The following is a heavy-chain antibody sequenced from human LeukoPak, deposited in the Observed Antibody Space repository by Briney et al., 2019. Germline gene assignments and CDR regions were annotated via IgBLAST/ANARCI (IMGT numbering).Heavy chain of an antibody. J-gene: IGHJ4*02. V-gene: IGHV1-8*01. CDR3: ARDQGAGTDY. CDR1: GYTFTSYD. D-gene: IGHD1-1*01. Sequence: ASVKVSCKASGYTFTSYDINWVRQATGQGLEWMGWMNPNSGNTGYAQKFQGRVTMTRDTSISTAYMELSRLRSDDTAVYYCARDQGAGTDYWGQGTLVTVSS. CDR2: MNPNSGNT.